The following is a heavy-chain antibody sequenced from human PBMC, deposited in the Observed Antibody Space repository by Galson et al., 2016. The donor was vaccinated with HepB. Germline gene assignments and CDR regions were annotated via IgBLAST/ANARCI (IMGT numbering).Heavy chain of an antibody. CDR2: IIPVIGTT. D-gene: IGHD5-18*01. V-gene: IGHV1-69*13. Sequence: SVKVSCKAFGGIFNNFIFYWVRQAPGQGLQWVGGIIPVIGTTKYAQNFQGRVTITAAEYTTTAYMELSNLTSEDTAVYYCARATPGGYIYGPDVWGQGTTVTVSS. CDR1: GGIFNNFI. CDR3: ARATPGGYIYGPDV. J-gene: IGHJ6*02.